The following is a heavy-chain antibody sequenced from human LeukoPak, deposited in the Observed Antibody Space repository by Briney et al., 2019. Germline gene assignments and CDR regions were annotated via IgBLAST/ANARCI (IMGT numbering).Heavy chain of an antibody. V-gene: IGHV1-18*01. CDR1: GYTFTSYG. D-gene: IGHD3-10*01. J-gene: IGHJ4*02. Sequence: ASVKVSCKASGYTFTSYGISWVRQAPGQGLEWMGWISAYNGNTNYAQKLQGRVTMTTDTSTSTAYMELRSLRSDDTAVYYCARDTYYYGSGDPRAFAYWGQRTPVTASS. CDR3: ARDTYYYGSGDPRAFAY. CDR2: ISAYNGNT.